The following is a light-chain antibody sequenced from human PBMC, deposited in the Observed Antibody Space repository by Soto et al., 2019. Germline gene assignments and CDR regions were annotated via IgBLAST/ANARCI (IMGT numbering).Light chain of an antibody. CDR2: GTS. V-gene: IGKV3-15*01. CDR1: QSVSSN. Sequence: EIVMTQSPATLSVSPGERATLSCRASQSVSSNFAWYQHKPGQAPRLLIYGTSTRATGIPARFSGSGSGTEFTLTISSLQSEDFAVSYCQQYNNWPFTFGPGTKVDIK. CDR3: QQYNNWPFT. J-gene: IGKJ3*01.